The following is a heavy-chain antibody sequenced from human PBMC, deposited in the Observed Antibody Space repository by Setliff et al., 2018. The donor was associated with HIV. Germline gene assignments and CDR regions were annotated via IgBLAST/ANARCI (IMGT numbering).Heavy chain of an antibody. CDR2: INPNIGGA. CDR3: ARDPGYKSTWYGVFDI. V-gene: IGHV1-2*02. D-gene: IGHD6-13*01. CDR1: GYTFTGYH. Sequence: ASVKVSCKASGYTFTGYHIHWVRQAPGQGLEWMGWINPNIGGANSAQKFQGRVTMTRDTSISTTYMELSRLRSDDTAVYYCARDPGYKSTWYGVFDIWGQGTMVTVSS. J-gene: IGHJ3*02.